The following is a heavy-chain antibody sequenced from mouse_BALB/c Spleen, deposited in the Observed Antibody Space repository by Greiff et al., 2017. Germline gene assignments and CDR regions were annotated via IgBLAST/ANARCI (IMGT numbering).Heavy chain of an antibody. CDR1: GFTFSNYW. J-gene: IGHJ4*01. V-gene: IGHV6-6*02. Sequence: EVMLVESGGGLVQPGGSMKLSCVASGFTFSNYWMNWVRQSPEKGLEWVAEIRLKSNNYATHYAESVKGRFTISRDDSKSSVYLQMNNLRAEDTGIYYCTRKLLRYAMDYWGQGTSVTVSS. CDR2: IRLKSNNYAT. CDR3: TRKLLRYAMDY. D-gene: IGHD1-1*01.